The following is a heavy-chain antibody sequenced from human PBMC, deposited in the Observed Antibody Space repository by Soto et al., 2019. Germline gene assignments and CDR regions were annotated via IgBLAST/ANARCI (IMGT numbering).Heavy chain of an antibody. CDR1: GGTFNTYS. J-gene: IGHJ3*02. CDR2: IIPIVGIA. D-gene: IGHD2-15*01. CDR3: ARAMVVGATGAFDI. V-gene: IGHV1-69*02. Sequence: QVQLVQSGAEVKKPGSSVKVSCQAAGGTFNTYSINWVRQAPGQGLEWMGRIIPIVGIAKYAQKFQGRVAITADKSTSTAYMMEVHSLTPEDTAMYYCARAMVVGATGAFDIWGQGTMVTVSS.